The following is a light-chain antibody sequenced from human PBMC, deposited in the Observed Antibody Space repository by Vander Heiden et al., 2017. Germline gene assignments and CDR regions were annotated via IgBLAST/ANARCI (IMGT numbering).Light chain of an antibody. CDR1: QSVLSSSNNNNF. Sequence: DIVMTQSPDLPAVSLGERATIDCKSSQSVLSSSNNNNFLAWFQQKPGQPPRLLIYWASTRESGVPDRFSGSGSGTDFTLTISSLQAEDVAVYYCQQFHSAPITFGQGTRLEIK. V-gene: IGKV4-1*01. CDR2: WAS. CDR3: QQFHSAPIT. J-gene: IGKJ5*01.